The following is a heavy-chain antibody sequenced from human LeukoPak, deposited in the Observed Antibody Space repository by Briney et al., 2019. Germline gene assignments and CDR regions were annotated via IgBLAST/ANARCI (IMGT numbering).Heavy chain of an antibody. D-gene: IGHD6-13*01. J-gene: IGHJ4*02. CDR2: IWYDGSNE. CDR3: ARDSRSWSAAVSIDY. CDR1: GFTFSSCG. V-gene: IGHV3-33*01. Sequence: GGSLRLSCAASGFTFSSCGMYWVRQAPGKGLEWVAVIWYDGSNENYADSVKGRFTISRDNSKNTLYLQMNSLRAEDTAVYYCARDSRSWSAAVSIDYWGQGTLVTVSS.